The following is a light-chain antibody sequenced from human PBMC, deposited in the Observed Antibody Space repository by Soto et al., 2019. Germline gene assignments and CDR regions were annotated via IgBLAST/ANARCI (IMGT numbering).Light chain of an antibody. V-gene: IGLV2-14*03. Sequence: QSALTQPASVSGSPGQSITISCTGTSSDVGHYDYVSWYQQHPGKAPRLMIYDVNNRPSGVSNRFSGSKPGNTASLTISGLQAEDEADYYCNSYSTSSTPLVFGGGTKLTVL. CDR3: NSYSTSSTPLV. CDR2: DVN. J-gene: IGLJ2*01. CDR1: SSDVGHYDY.